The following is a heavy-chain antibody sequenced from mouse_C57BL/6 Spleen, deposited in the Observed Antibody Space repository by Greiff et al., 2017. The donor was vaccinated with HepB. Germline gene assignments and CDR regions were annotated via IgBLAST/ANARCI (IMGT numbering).Heavy chain of an antibody. Sequence: LEESGAELARPGASVKLSCKASGYTFTSYGISWVKQRTGQGLEWIGEIYPRSGNTYYNEKFKGKATLTADKSSSTAYMELRSLTSEDSAVYFCARRGDSSGPFDYWGQGTTLTVSS. CDR1: GYTFTSYG. CDR2: IYPRSGNT. J-gene: IGHJ2*01. CDR3: ARRGDSSGPFDY. V-gene: IGHV1-81*01. D-gene: IGHD3-2*02.